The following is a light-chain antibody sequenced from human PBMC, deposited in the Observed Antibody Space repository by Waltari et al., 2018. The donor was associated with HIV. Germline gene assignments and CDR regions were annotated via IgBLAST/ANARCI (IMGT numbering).Light chain of an antibody. CDR2: GAS. V-gene: IGKV3-15*01. CDR1: QSVGGK. Sequence: EIVMTQSPATLYVSPGEKTSLSCRASQSVGGKLAWYQQKPGQAPRLLIYGASTRATGIPARFSGSGSGTEFTLTISSLQSEDSGVYYCQQYNNWPPVTFGGGTKVEIK. J-gene: IGKJ4*01. CDR3: QQYNNWPPVT.